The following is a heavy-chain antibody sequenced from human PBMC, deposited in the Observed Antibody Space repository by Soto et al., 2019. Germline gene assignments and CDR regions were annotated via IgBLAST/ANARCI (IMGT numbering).Heavy chain of an antibody. CDR2: ISAYNGNT. Sequence: ASVKVSCKASGYTFTSYGISWVRQAPGQGLEWMGWISAYNGNTNYAQKLQGRVTMTTDTSTSTAYMELRSLRSDDTAVYYCARDLGYYYDSIGVGHGAFEIWGQGTMVTVSS. CDR1: GYTFTSYG. J-gene: IGHJ3*02. D-gene: IGHD3-22*01. CDR3: ARDLGYYYDSIGVGHGAFEI. V-gene: IGHV1-18*01.